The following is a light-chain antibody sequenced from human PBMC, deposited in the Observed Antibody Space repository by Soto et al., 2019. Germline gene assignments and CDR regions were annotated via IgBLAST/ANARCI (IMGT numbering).Light chain of an antibody. CDR1: SSDVGGYYY. CDR2: EVS. CDR3: SSYAGTNTPYV. Sequence: SALTQPPSASGFPGQSVTISCTGTSSDVGGYYYVSWYQQHPGKAPKLMIYEVSKRPSGVPDRFSGSKSGNTASLTVSGLQAEDEADYYCSSYAGTNTPYVFGTGTKLTVL. V-gene: IGLV2-8*01. J-gene: IGLJ1*01.